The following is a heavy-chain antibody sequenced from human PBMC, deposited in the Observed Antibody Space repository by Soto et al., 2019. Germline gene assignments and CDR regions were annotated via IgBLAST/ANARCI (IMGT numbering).Heavy chain of an antibody. CDR1: GGSFSYYY. CDR3: ARGECSSNYCFTRWALDI. D-gene: IGHD2-2*01. J-gene: IGHJ3*02. V-gene: IGHV4-34*01. Sequence: QVQLQQWGAGLLKPSETLSLTCAVYGGSFSYYYWTWIRQTPGKGLEWIGEISHSGSTNYKPSLKSRVIISADPSKKQFSLNLTSVTAADSGVYYCARGECSSNYCFTRWALDIWGQGTVVTVS. CDR2: ISHSGST.